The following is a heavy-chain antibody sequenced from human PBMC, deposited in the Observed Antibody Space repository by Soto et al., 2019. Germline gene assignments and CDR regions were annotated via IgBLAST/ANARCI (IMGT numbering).Heavy chain of an antibody. CDR1: GYTFTSYG. Sequence: QVQLVQSGAEVKKPGASVKVSCKASGYTFTSYGISWVRQAPGQGLEWMGWISAYNGNTYYAQKLQGRVTMTTETSTSTAYKELRRLRSDDTAMYYCARTVGATYAFDIWGQGTMVTVSS. J-gene: IGHJ3*02. V-gene: IGHV1-18*01. CDR3: ARTVGATYAFDI. CDR2: ISAYNGNT. D-gene: IGHD1-26*01.